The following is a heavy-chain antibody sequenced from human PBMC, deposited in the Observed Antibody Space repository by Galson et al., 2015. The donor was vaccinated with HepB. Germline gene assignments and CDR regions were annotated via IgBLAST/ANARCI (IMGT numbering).Heavy chain of an antibody. CDR1: GFTFSSYA. J-gene: IGHJ4*02. Sequence: SLRLSCAASGFTFSSYAMSWVRQAPGKGLEWVSAISGSGGSTYYADSEKGRFTISRDNSKNTLYLQMNSLRAEDTAVYYCAKVAYYYDSSGSDYWGQGTLVTVSS. CDR3: AKVAYYYDSSGSDY. D-gene: IGHD3-22*01. V-gene: IGHV3-23*01. CDR2: ISGSGGST.